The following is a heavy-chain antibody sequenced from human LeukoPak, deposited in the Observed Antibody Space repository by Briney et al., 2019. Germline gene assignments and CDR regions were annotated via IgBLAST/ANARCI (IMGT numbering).Heavy chain of an antibody. CDR1: GFTVSDNY. J-gene: IGHJ4*02. CDR2: INDGGRT. CDR3: AGAPETGH. Sequence: GGSLRLSCAASGFTVSDNYMTWVRQAPGKGLESVSIINDGGRTFYADSVKGRFTISRDNTKNILYLQMSSLRAEDTAAYYCAGAPETGHWGQGTLVTVSS. V-gene: IGHV3-66*01.